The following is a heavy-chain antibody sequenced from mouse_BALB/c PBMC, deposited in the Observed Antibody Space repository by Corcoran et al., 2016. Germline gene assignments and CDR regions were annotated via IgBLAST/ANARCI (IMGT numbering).Heavy chain of an antibody. Sequence: QVQLQQSGPELVKPVASVKMSCKASGYTFTDYVISWVKQRTGQGLEWIGEIYPGSGSTYYNEKFKGKATLTADKSSNTAYMQLSSLTSEDSAVYFCARYYRYDWYFDVWGAGTTVTVSS. CDR1: GYTFTDYV. J-gene: IGHJ1*01. D-gene: IGHD2-14*01. V-gene: IGHV1-81*01. CDR2: IYPGSGST. CDR3: ARYYRYDWYFDV.